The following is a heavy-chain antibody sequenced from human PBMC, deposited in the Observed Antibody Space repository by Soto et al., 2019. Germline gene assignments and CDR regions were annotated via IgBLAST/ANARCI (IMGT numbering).Heavy chain of an antibody. V-gene: IGHV2-5*02. J-gene: IGHJ5*02. D-gene: IGHD3-9*01. CDR1: GFSLSTSGVG. CDR3: AHQRILTGANNWFDP. CDR2: IYWDDDK. Sequence: QITLKESGPTLVKPTQTLTLTCTFSGFSLSTSGVGVGWIRQPPGKALEWPALIYWDDDKRYSPSLKSRLTTPKHPSNHHVVLTITNMDPVHTATYYCAHQRILTGANNWFDPWGQGTLVTVSS.